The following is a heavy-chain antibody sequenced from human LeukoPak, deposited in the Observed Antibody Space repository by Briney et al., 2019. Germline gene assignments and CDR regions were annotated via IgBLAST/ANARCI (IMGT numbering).Heavy chain of an antibody. CDR1: GYTLRSYG. V-gene: IGHV1-18*01. J-gene: IGHJ6*03. CDR3: ARGPIIDIVIVPAADDYYYMDV. CDR2: ISAYNGNT. Sequence: ASVKVSCKASGYTLRSYGITWVRQAPGQGLEWMGWISAYNGNTKYPQKLQGRVTMTTDTSTSTAYMELRSLRSDDTAMYYCARGPIIDIVIVPAADDYYYMDVWGKGTTVTVSS. D-gene: IGHD2-2*01.